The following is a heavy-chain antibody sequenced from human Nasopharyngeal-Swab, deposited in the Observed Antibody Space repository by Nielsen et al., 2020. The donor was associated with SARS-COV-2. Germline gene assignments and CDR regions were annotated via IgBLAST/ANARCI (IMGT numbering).Heavy chain of an antibody. CDR1: GYTFTSYY. J-gene: IGHJ3*02. D-gene: IGHD3-16*02. V-gene: IGHV1-46*01. CDR2: INPSGGST. CDR3: ARDRGVNDYVWGSYRKSDAFDI. Sequence: ASVKVSCKASGYTFTSYYMHWVRQAPGQGLEWMGIINPSGGSTSSAQKFQGRVTMTRDTSTSTVYMELSSLRSEDTAVYYCARDRGVNDYVWGSYRKSDAFDIWGQGTMVTVSS.